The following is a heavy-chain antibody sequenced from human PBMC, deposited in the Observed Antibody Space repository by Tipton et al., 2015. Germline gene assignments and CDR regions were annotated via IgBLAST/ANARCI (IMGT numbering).Heavy chain of an antibody. D-gene: IGHD3-22*01. CDR3: ARGQRGYPF. Sequence: TLSLTCTVSDGSMSSYYWSWIRQPPGKGLEWIGYISYSGSTNYSPSLKSRVTISVDTSKNQFSLKLSSVTAADTAVYYCARGQRGYPFWGQGTLVTVSS. J-gene: IGHJ4*02. V-gene: IGHV4-59*01. CDR1: DGSMSSYY. CDR2: ISYSGST.